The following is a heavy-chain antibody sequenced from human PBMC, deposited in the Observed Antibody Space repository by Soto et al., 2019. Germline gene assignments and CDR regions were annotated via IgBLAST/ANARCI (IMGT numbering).Heavy chain of an antibody. CDR2: ISYDGTNK. J-gene: IGHJ4*02. Sequence: QVQLVESGGGVVQPGTSLRLSCVASGFTFSNYGMHWVRQAPGKGPEWVSIISYDGTNKYYADPVKGRFTISRDNSKNTLYLQMNSLRPEDTAVYYCAKGPYYDYIWGSYYFDYWGQGTLVTVSS. D-gene: IGHD3-16*01. V-gene: IGHV3-30*18. CDR3: AKGPYYDYIWGSYYFDY. CDR1: GFTFSNYG.